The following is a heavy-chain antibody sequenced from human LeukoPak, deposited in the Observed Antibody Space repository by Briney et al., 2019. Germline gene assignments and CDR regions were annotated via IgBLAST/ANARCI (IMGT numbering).Heavy chain of an antibody. V-gene: IGHV4-30-4*01. J-gene: IGHJ4*02. D-gene: IGHD3-10*01. CDR1: AGSISRGDYY. CDR2: IYYSGST. CDR3: ARVSGAGNYPFDY. Sequence: PSQTLSLTCTVSAGSISRGDYYWSWLRQPPGKGLEWIGYIYYSGSTFYNPSLKSRLTISVDTSKNQFSLKLSSVTAADTAVYYCARVSGAGNYPFDYWGQGILVTVSS.